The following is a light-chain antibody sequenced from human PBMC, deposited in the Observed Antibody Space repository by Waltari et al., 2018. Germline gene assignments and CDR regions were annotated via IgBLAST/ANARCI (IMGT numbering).Light chain of an antibody. CDR2: RDA. CDR1: ALPKQH. V-gene: IGLV3-25*03. J-gene: IGLJ2*01. CDR3: QSADSSGTYVI. Sequence: SYELTQPPSVSVSPGQTARITCSGDALPKQHGFWYQQKPGQAPVLVIHRDAGRPSGIPERFSGSNSGTTVTLTITAVQAGDEADYYGQSADSSGTYVIFGGGTKLSVL.